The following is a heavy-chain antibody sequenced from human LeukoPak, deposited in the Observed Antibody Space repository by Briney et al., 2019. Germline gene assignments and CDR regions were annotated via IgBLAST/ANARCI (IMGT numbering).Heavy chain of an antibody. D-gene: IGHD3-10*01. CDR2: ISSSGSTI. Sequence: GGSLRLSCAASGFTFSDYYMSWIRQAPGKGLEWVSYISSSGSTIYYADPVKGRFTISRDNAKNSLYLQMNSLRAEDTAVYYCAREPSLWFGVYFDYWGQGTLVTVSS. CDR1: GFTFSDYY. CDR3: AREPSLWFGVYFDY. V-gene: IGHV3-11*01. J-gene: IGHJ4*02.